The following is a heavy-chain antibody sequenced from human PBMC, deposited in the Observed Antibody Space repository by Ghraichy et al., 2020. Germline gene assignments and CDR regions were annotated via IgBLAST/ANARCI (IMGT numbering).Heavy chain of an antibody. CDR1: EFTVSSNY. V-gene: IGHV3-53*01. J-gene: IGHJ6*02. D-gene: IGHD3-22*01. CDR2: IYNDGSK. Sequence: GGSLRLSCAASEFTVSSNYMSWVRQAPGKGLEWVADIYNDGSKYYSDSVKGRFTISRDNSKNTLYLQMNSLRAEDTAVYYCARDEYYSDSSGYYYGAGMDVWGQGPTVTLSS. CDR3: ARDEYYSDSSGYYYGAGMDV.